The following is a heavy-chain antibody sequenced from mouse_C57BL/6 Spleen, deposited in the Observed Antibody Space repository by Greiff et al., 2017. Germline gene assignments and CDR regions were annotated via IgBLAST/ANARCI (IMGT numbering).Heavy chain of an antibody. CDR3: ARPLITTVPSYWYFDV. J-gene: IGHJ1*03. V-gene: IGHV1-9*01. D-gene: IGHD1-1*01. CDR1: GYTFTGYW. Sequence: QVQLQQSGAELMKPGASVKLSCKATGYTFTGYWIEWVKQRPGHGLEWIGEILPGSGSTNYNEKFKGKATFTADTSSNTAYMQLSSLTTEDSAIYYCARPLITTVPSYWYFDVWGTGTTVTVSS. CDR2: ILPGSGST.